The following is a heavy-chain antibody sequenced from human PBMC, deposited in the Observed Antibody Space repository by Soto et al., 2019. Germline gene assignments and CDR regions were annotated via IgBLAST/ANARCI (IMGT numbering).Heavy chain of an antibody. D-gene: IGHD3-3*01. CDR2: INHSGNT. CDR3: ARGRYFDFWRGLRGPPGSNYFDP. V-gene: IGHV4-34*01. Sequence: SETLSLTCAVYGGSFSGYYWSWIRQSPGKGLEWIGEINHSGNTKYNPSLMSRLTISVDTSKSQFSLKMTSVTAADTAVYYCARGRYFDFWRGLRGPPGSNYFDPWGQGTLVTVSS. CDR1: GGSFSGYY. J-gene: IGHJ5*02.